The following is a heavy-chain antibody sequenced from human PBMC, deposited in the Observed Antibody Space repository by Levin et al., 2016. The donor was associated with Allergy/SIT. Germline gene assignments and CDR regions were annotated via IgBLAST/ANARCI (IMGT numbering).Heavy chain of an antibody. D-gene: IGHD6-13*01. CDR1: GFTFNNFA. V-gene: IGHV3-23*01. J-gene: IGHJ4*02. CDR2: FSGSGGNT. Sequence: GESLKISCAASGFTFNNFAMSWVRQAPGKGLEWVSTFSGSGGNTYYADSVRGRFTISRDNSKSTVYLQMSSLRDEDTAVYYCARVGAGYSSYYWGQGTLVTVSS. CDR3: ARVGAGYSSYY.